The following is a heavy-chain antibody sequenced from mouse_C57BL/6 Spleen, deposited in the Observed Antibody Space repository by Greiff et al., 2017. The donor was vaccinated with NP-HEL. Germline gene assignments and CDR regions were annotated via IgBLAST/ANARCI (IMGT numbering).Heavy chain of an antibody. CDR3: ARERVDYYGSSYGFYAMDY. Sequence: EVKLQESGPGLVKPSQSLSLTCSVTGYSITSGYYWNWIRQFPGNKLEWMGYISYDGSNNYNPSLKNRISITRDTAKNQFFLKLNSVTTEDTATYYCARERVDYYGSSYGFYAMDYWGQGTSVTVSS. V-gene: IGHV3-6*01. D-gene: IGHD1-1*01. J-gene: IGHJ4*01. CDR1: GYSITSGYY. CDR2: ISYDGSN.